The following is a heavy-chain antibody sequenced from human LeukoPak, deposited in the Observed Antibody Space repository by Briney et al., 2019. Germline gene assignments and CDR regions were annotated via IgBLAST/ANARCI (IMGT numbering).Heavy chain of an antibody. Sequence: SETLSLTCTVSGYSISSGYYWGWIRQPPGKGLEWIGSLTQSGSTYFNPSLRSRVTMSVDTSKNQFSLRLNSVTAADTAVYYCARGYYDFWSGTYNAFDIWGQGTMVTVSS. D-gene: IGHD3-3*01. CDR3: ARGYYDFWSGTYNAFDI. V-gene: IGHV4-38-2*02. CDR2: LTQSGST. J-gene: IGHJ3*02. CDR1: GYSISSGYY.